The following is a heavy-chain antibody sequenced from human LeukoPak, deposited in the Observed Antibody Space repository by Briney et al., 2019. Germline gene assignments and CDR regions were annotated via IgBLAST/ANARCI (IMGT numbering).Heavy chain of an antibody. CDR3: YRYCSSTSCYRDFDY. V-gene: IGHV3-49*04. Sequence: GSLRLSCTASGFTFGDYAMSWVRQAPGKGLEWVGFIRRKAYGGTTEYAASVKGRFTISRDDSKSIAYLQMNSLKTEDTAVYYCYRYCSSTSCYRDFDYWGQGTLVTVSS. J-gene: IGHJ4*02. CDR2: IRRKAYGGTT. D-gene: IGHD2-2*02. CDR1: GFTFGDYA.